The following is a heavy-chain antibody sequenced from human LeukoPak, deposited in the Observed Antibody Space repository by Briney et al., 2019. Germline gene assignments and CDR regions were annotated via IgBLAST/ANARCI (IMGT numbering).Heavy chain of an antibody. CDR1: GYTFTSYD. J-gene: IGHJ5*02. V-gene: IGHV1-8*03. CDR2: MNPNSGNT. CDR3: ARRTMTSRSFDP. Sequence: GASVKVSCKASGYTFTSYDINWVRQATGQGLEWMGWMNPNSGNTGYAQKFQGRVTITRNTSISTAYMELSSLRSEDTAVYFCARRTMTSRSFDPWGQGTLVTVSS. D-gene: IGHD3-22*01.